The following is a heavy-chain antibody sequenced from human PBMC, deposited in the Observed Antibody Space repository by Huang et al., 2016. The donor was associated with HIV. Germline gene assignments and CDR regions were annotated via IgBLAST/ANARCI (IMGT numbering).Heavy chain of an antibody. Sequence: QVQLQESGPRLVKPSGTLSLTCTVSGASSGNHYWSWIRQPPGKGLEWIGSVYETGSADYIPSVGGRVTMSGDTSKNQISLKLISVTAADTAVYFCARGRAIYDFWSGYYDSWGQGSLVTVSS. CDR3: ARGRAIYDFWSGYYDS. CDR2: VYETGSA. V-gene: IGHV4-59*11. D-gene: IGHD3-3*01. J-gene: IGHJ4*02. CDR1: GASSGNHY.